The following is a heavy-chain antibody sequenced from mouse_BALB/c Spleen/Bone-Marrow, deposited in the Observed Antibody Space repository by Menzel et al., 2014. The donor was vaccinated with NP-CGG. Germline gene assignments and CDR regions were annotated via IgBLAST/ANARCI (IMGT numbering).Heavy chain of an antibody. CDR3: ARDRAYYYAMDY. J-gene: IGHJ4*01. CDR2: IYSNGGST. V-gene: IGHV5-6-3*01. Sequence: EVQVVESGGGLVQPGGSLKLSCAASGFTFSSYGMSWVRQTPDKRLELVATIYSNGGSTYYPDSVEGRFTIARDNAKNTLYLQMSILKSEDTAMYYCARDRAYYYAMDYWGQGTSVTVSS. D-gene: IGHD3-1*01. CDR1: GFTFSSYG.